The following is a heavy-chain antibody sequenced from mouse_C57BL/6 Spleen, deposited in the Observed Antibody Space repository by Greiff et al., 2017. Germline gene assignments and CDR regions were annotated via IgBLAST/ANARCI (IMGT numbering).Heavy chain of an antibody. D-gene: IGHD2-2*01. J-gene: IGHJ2*01. Sequence: LVESGPELVKPGASVKISCKASGYAFSSSWMNWVKQRPGKGLEWIGRIYPGDGDTNYNGKFKGKATLTADKSSSTAYMQLSSLTSEDSAVYFCASEEIYYGDDERYFDYWGQGTTLTVSS. CDR2: IYPGDGDT. V-gene: IGHV1-82*01. CDR3: ASEEIYYGDDERYFDY. CDR1: GYAFSSSW.